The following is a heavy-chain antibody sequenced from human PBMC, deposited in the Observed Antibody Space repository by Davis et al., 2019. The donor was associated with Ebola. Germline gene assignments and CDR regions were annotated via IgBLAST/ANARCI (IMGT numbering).Heavy chain of an antibody. CDR3: ARGPTLGELFYFDY. D-gene: IGHD3-16*01. CDR2: IYRSGTT. V-gene: IGHV4-38-2*02. CDR1: GYSISSGYY. Sequence: MPSETLSLTCTVSGYSISSGYYWGWIRQPPGQGLEWIGSIYRSGTTYYNPSLKSRVTISVDKSKNQFSLTLRSVTAADTAVYYCARGPTLGELFYFDYWGQGTLVTVSS. J-gene: IGHJ4*02.